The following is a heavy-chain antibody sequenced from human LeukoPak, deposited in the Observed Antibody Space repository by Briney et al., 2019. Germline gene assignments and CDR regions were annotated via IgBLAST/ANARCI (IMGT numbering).Heavy chain of an antibody. J-gene: IGHJ4*02. CDR1: GGSFSGYY. Sequence: SETLSLTCAVYGGSFSGYYWSWIRQPPGKGLEWIGEINHSGSTNYNPSLKSRVTISVDTSKNQFSLKLSSVTAADTAVYYCARHGKAETYDYWGQGTLVTVSS. D-gene: IGHD1-14*01. V-gene: IGHV4-34*01. CDR3: ARHGKAETYDY. CDR2: INHSGST.